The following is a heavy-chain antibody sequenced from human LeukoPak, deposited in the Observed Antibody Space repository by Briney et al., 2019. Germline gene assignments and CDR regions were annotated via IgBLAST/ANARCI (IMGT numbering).Heavy chain of an antibody. D-gene: IGHD6-19*01. CDR1: GYRFTTDMYT. Sequence: VASVKVSFKASGYRFTTDMYTIHGLRQAPGHGLEWLGWINAGNGNTKYSQKFQGRVTITGDTSARTVYMEVSSLVSEDTAVYYCARDSDSSGWSWVYWGQGTLVTVSS. J-gene: IGHJ4*02. CDR3: ARDSDSSGWSWVY. V-gene: IGHV1-3*01. CDR2: INAGNGNT.